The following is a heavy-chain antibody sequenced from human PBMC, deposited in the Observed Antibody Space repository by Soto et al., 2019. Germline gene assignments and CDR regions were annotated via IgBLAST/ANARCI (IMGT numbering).Heavy chain of an antibody. J-gene: IGHJ4*02. V-gene: IGHV3-74*01. CDR1: GFPFTGYW. Sequence: VPLVESGGGSVQPGGSLRLSCAASGFPFTGYWMHWVRQVPGKGPVWVARVDSAGSGTSYADSVKGRFTISRDNAKNTGSLQLDSLRVEDSAVYYCATVFEHWGQGIPVTVSS. CDR3: ATVFEH. CDR2: VDSAGSGT.